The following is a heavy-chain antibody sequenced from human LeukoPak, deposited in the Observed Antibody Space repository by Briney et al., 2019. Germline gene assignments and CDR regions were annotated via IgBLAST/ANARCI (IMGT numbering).Heavy chain of an antibody. J-gene: IGHJ4*02. CDR3: GGGLVRGPKDY. D-gene: IGHD3-10*01. CDR1: GFTFGDYY. CDR2: ISSAAVTM. V-gene: IGHV3-11*04. Sequence: PGGSLRLSCVASGFTFGDYYMSWIRQAPGKGLEWVSYISSAAVTMYEADSVKGRFTISRDNAKNSLYLQMNSLRAEDTAVYYCGGGLVRGPKDYWGQGTLVTVSS.